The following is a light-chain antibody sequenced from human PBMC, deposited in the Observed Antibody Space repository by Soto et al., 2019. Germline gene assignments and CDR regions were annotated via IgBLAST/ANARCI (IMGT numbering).Light chain of an antibody. CDR2: EGT. Sequence: QSVLAQPAAVSGCPGQSITIPCTGTSSDVGSYNLVSWFQQHPGKVPKLIIYEGTKRPSGVSDRFSGSKSGNTASLTISGLQAEDEADYYCYSYACDYGYVFGTGTKVTVL. CDR1: SSDVGSYNL. J-gene: IGLJ1*01. V-gene: IGLV2-23*01. CDR3: YSYACDYGYV.